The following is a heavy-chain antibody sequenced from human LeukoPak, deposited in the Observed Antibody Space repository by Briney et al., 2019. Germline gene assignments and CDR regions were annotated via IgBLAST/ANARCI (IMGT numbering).Heavy chain of an antibody. J-gene: IGHJ4*02. CDR1: GFTFSGYW. CDR3: ARDETSRAHPL. V-gene: IGHV3-7*01. Sequence: GGSLRLSCAASGFTFSGYWMSWVRQAPGKGLEWVANIKQDGSENYYVDSVKGRFTISRDNAKNSLYLQMISLRAEDTAVYYCARDETSRAHPLWGQGTLVTVSS. CDR2: IKQDGSEN.